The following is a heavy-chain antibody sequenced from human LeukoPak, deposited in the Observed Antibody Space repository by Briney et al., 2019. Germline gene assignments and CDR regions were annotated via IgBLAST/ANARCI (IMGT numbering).Heavy chain of an antibody. CDR2: IYHSGST. J-gene: IGHJ3*02. D-gene: IGHD5-12*01. Sequence: SGTLSLTCAVSGGSISSSNWWRWVRQPPGKGLEWIGEIYHSGSTNYNPSLESRVTISVDKSKNQFSLKVSSVTAADTAVYYCAVATTAYAFDIWGQGTMVTVSS. V-gene: IGHV4-4*02. CDR3: AVATTAYAFDI. CDR1: GGSISSSNW.